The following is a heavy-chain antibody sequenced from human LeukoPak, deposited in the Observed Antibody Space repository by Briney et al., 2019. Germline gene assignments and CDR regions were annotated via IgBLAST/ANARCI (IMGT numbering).Heavy chain of an antibody. CDR2: INPNSGGT. CDR3: ATSLEGYNMVRMVRGDWDY. Sequence: GASVKVSCKTSGYTFSGYYMHWVRQAPGQGLEWMGWINPNSGGTNYARKFQGRVTMTEDTSTDTAYMELSSLRSEDTAVYYCATSLEGYNMVRMVRGDWDYWGQGTLVTVSS. D-gene: IGHD3-10*01. CDR1: GYTFSGYY. J-gene: IGHJ4*02. V-gene: IGHV1-2*02.